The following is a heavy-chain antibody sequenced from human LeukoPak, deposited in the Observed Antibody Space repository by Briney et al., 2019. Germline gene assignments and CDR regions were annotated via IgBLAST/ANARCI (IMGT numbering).Heavy chain of an antibody. CDR2: ISYSSSTI. Sequence: GGSLRLSCAASGFTFSSYSMNWARQAPEKGLEWVSYISYSSSTIYYADSVKGRFTISRDNGKNSLYLQMTSLRAEDTAVYYCARESGSRSYYYYMDVWGKGTTVTVSS. V-gene: IGHV3-48*01. D-gene: IGHD2-2*01. J-gene: IGHJ6*03. CDR1: GFTFSSYS. CDR3: ARESGSRSYYYYMDV.